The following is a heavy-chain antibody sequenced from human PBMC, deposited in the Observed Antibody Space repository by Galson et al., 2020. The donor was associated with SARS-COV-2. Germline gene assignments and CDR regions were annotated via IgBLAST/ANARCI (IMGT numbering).Heavy chain of an antibody. CDR3: ARQGRRVLLTAYNPRWHFDL. J-gene: IGHJ2*01. V-gene: IGHV5-51*01. Sequence: HGESLKISCNGSASTFNNYWIAWVRQRPGKGLEWMGIIYPGDSDTRYSPSFQGQVTISADKSISTAYLQWSSLKASDTAMYYCARQGRRVLLTAYNPRWHFDLWGRGTLVTVSS. CDR2: IYPGDSDT. CDR1: ASTFNNYW. D-gene: IGHD2-21*02.